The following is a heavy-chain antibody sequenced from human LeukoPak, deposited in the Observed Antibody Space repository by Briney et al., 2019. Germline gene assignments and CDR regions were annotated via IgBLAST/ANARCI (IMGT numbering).Heavy chain of an antibody. Sequence: PSQTLSLTCTVSGGSISSGDCYWSWIRQPPGKGLEWIGYIYYSGSTYYNPSLKSRVTISVDTSKNQFSLKLSSVTAADTAVYYCARDSTYYYDSSGYDYWGQGTLVTVSS. CDR2: IYYSGST. V-gene: IGHV4-30-4*01. J-gene: IGHJ4*02. D-gene: IGHD3-22*01. CDR1: GGSISSGDCY. CDR3: ARDSTYYYDSSGYDY.